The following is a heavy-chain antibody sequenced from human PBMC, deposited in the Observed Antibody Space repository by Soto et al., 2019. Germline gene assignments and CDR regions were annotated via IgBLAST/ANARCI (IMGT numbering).Heavy chain of an antibody. V-gene: IGHV3-9*01. Sequence: GGSLRLSCAASGCTFDDYAMHWVRQAPGKGPEWVSGISWDSTSIGYADSVKGRFTISRDNAKKSLYLQMNSLRAEDTAVYFCAKDFTTMVRLCDYWGQGTLVTSPQ. CDR1: GCTFDDYA. CDR3: AKDFTTMVRLCDY. CDR2: ISWDSTSI. J-gene: IGHJ4*02. D-gene: IGHD5-18*01.